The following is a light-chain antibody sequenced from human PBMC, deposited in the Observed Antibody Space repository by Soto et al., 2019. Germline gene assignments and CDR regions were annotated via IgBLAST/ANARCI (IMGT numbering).Light chain of an antibody. V-gene: IGKV1-5*03. Sequence: IPMTQSPSTLSASVGDRVTFTCRASQTISTWLAWYQQKPGEAPKLLIYKASTLEVGVPSRFSASGSGTEFTLTINTLQLADFATYYCQQYNSYPWTFGQGTKV. CDR2: KAS. CDR3: QQYNSYPWT. J-gene: IGKJ1*01. CDR1: QTISTW.